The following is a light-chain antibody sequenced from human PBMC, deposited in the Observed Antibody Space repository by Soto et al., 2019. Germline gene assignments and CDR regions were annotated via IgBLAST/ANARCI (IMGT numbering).Light chain of an antibody. J-gene: IGKJ1*01. CDR3: QQGYSTPWR. Sequence: IQMTQSPSSLSASVGDRVTITCRASQTISTYLHWYQQKAGEAPKLLIYAASNLQGGVPSRFSGSGSGADFTLTINSXQPEDFATYYCQQGYSTPWRFGQGTKVDIK. V-gene: IGKV1-39*01. CDR1: QTISTY. CDR2: AAS.